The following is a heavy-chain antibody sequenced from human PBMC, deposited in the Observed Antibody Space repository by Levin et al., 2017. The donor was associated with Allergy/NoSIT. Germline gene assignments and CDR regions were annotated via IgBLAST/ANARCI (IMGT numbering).Heavy chain of an antibody. J-gene: IGHJ4*02. D-gene: IGHD1-1*01. CDR2: IYWDDDK. CDR3: AQRGSWAGNNWDTGYLDY. CDR1: GFSLSSYGVG. V-gene: IGHV2-5*02. Sequence: SGPTLVKPTQTLTLTCTFSGFSLSSYGVGVGWIRQPPGKALEWLAVIYWDDDKRYSPSLKSRLTITKDTSKDQVVLTMTNMDTVDTATYYCAQRGSWAGNNWDTGYLDYWGQGTLVTVSS.